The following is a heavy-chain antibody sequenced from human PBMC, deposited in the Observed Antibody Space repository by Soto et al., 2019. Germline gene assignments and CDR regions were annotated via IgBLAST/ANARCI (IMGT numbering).Heavy chain of an antibody. J-gene: IGHJ5*02. D-gene: IGHD1-1*01. CDR2: IYYSGST. CDR1: GGSISSYY. V-gene: IGHV4-59*08. Sequence: PSETLSLTCTVSGGSISSYYWSWIRQPPGKGLEWIGYIYYSGSTNYNPSLKSRVTISVDTSKNQFSLKLSSVTAADTAVYYCARHLEADNWILAPWGQGTLVTVSS. CDR3: ARHLEADNWILAP.